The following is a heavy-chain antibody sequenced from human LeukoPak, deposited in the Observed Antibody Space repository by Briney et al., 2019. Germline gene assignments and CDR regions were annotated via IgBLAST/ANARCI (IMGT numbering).Heavy chain of an antibody. CDR2: TSSSSSYI. CDR3: ARDWDYYDSSGYYYVCAFDI. V-gene: IGHV3-21*01. D-gene: IGHD3-22*01. Sequence: PGGSLRLSCAASGFTFSSYSMNWVRQAPGEGLEWVSSTSSSSSYIYYADSVKGRFTISRDNAKNSLYLQMNSLRAEDTAVYYCARDWDYYDSSGYYYVCAFDIWGQGTMVTVSS. CDR1: GFTFSSYS. J-gene: IGHJ3*02.